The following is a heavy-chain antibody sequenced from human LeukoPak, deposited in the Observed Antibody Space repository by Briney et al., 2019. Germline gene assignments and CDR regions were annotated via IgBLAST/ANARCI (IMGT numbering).Heavy chain of an antibody. CDR2: IYYSGST. J-gene: IGHJ4*02. Sequence: SETLSLTCTVSGGSISSYYWSWIRQPPGKGLEWIGYIYYSGSTNYNPSLKSRVTMSVDTSKNQFSLKLSSVTAADTAVYYCARDLLGYYYGSGAFGYWGQGTLVTVSS. CDR3: ARDLLGYYYGSGAFGY. CDR1: GGSISSYY. V-gene: IGHV4-59*12. D-gene: IGHD3-10*01.